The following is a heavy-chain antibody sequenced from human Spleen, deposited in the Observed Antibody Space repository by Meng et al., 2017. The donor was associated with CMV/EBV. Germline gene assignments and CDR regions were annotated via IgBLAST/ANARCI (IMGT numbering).Heavy chain of an antibody. Sequence: SCAASGFSFSDYYMSWIRQAPGKGLEWVSYISSSGSTISYADSVKGRFTISRDNAKNSLYLQMNSLRAEDTAVYYCARGAQKNWFDPWGQGTLVTVSS. CDR2: ISSSGSTI. V-gene: IGHV3-11*04. CDR3: ARGAQKNWFDP. CDR1: GFSFSDYY. J-gene: IGHJ5*02.